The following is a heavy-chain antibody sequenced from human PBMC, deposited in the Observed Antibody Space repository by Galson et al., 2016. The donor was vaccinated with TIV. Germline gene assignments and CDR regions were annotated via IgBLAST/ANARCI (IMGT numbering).Heavy chain of an antibody. CDR1: GYTFTTYA. Sequence: SVKVSCKASGYTFTTYAIHWVRQAPGHRLEWMGWINAGNGDTKYSQKFQGRVTISRDTSASTAYMELSSPTSEDTAMYYCARGATSDWPFDYWGQATLVTVSS. V-gene: IGHV1-3*01. J-gene: IGHJ4*02. D-gene: IGHD6-19*01. CDR3: ARGATSDWPFDY. CDR2: INAGNGDT.